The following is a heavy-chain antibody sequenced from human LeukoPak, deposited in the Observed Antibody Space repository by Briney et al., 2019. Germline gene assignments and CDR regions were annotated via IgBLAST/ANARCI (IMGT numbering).Heavy chain of an antibody. V-gene: IGHV3-7*01. CDR1: GFTISSYW. Sequence: GGSLRLSCAASGFTISSYWMTWVPEAPGERLEWVANIKHNGDELNYVDSVEDRFTISRDNAKNALYLHMTGLRAEDTAVYYCARELRTFDSWGQGTLVTVSS. CDR2: IKHNGDEL. D-gene: IGHD3-16*01. J-gene: IGHJ4*02. CDR3: ARELRTFDS.